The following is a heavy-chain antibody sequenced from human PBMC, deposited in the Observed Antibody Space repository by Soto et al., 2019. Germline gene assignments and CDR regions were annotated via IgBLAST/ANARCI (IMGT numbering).Heavy chain of an antibody. CDR3: ARHPNPYGDYYPDWYFDL. Sequence: QLQLQESGPGLVKPSETLSLTCTVSGGSISSSSYYWGWIRQPPGKGLEWIGSIYYSGSTYYNPSLKSRVTISVDTSKNQFSLKLSSVTAADTAVYYCARHPNPYGDYYPDWYFDLWGRGTLVTVSS. J-gene: IGHJ2*01. CDR2: IYYSGST. CDR1: GGSISSSSYY. V-gene: IGHV4-39*01. D-gene: IGHD4-17*01.